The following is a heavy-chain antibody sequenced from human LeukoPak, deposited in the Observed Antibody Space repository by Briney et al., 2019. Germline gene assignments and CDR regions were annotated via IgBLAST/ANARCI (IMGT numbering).Heavy chain of an antibody. D-gene: IGHD5-18*01. J-gene: IGHJ6*02. CDR1: GFTFSSYA. Sequence: GGSLRLSCAASGFTFSSYAMSWVRQAPGKGLEWVSAISGSGGSTYYADSVKGRFTISRDSSKNTLYLQMNSLRAEDTAVYYCAKEGVGVPSAIYYYYYGMDVWGQGTTVTVSS. CDR3: AKEGVGVPSAIYYYYYGMDV. CDR2: ISGSGGST. V-gene: IGHV3-23*01.